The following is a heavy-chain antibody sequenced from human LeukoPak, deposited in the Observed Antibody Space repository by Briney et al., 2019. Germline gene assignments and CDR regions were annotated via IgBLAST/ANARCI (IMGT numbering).Heavy chain of an antibody. CDR1: GYTFTSYY. J-gene: IGHJ5*02. D-gene: IGHD2-8*01. CDR3: AREVLLNARFDP. CDR2: INPSGGST. V-gene: IGHV1-46*01. Sequence: ASVKFSCKASGYTFTSYYMHWVRQAPGQGLEWMGIINPSGGSTSYAQKFQGRVTMTRDMSTSTVYMELSSLRSEDTAVYYCAREVLLNARFDPWGQGTLVTVSS.